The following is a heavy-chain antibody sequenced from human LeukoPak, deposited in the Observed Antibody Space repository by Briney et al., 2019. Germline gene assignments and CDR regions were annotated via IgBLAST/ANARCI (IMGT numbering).Heavy chain of an antibody. CDR3: ARALSGSYYSIPLDY. D-gene: IGHD1-26*01. J-gene: IGHJ4*02. CDR2: IYYSGTT. CDR1: GGSISSYY. V-gene: IGHV4-59*01. Sequence: PSETLSLTCTVSGGSISSYYWSWIRQPPGKGLEWIGYIYYSGTTNYNPSLKSRVTISVDTSKNQFSLKLSSVTAADTAVYYCARALSGSYYSIPLDYWGQETLVTVSS.